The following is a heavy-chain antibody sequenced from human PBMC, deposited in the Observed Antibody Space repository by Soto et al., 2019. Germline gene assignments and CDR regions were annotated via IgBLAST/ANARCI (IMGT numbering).Heavy chain of an antibody. CDR3: ARDLDYSGKSEDFHM. V-gene: IGHV5-51*03. CDR2: IYPRDSDT. CDR1: RYSFTDYW. Sequence: LVQSGAEVKKPGESLKISCKGSRYSFTDYWIAWVRQMPGKGLEWMGIIYPRDSDTRYSPSFQGQVTISADKSIITAYLQWSSLKASDTAMYYCARDLDYSGKSEDFHMWGQGTMVTVSS. D-gene: IGHD4-4*01. J-gene: IGHJ3*02.